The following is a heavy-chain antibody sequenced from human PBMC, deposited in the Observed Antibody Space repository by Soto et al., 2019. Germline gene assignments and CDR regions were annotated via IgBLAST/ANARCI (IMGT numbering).Heavy chain of an antibody. CDR1: GFTFSNFW. J-gene: IGHJ5*02. V-gene: IGHV3-74*01. D-gene: IGHD2-15*01. CDR2: ISPDGSTT. CDR3: VRGGGGGLFDP. Sequence: GGSLRLSCAASGFTFSNFWMHWVRQAPGKGLVWVSRISPDGSTTSYADSVKGRFTISRDNAKSTLYLQMNSLRAEDTAVYYCVRGGGGGLFDPWGQGTMVTVS.